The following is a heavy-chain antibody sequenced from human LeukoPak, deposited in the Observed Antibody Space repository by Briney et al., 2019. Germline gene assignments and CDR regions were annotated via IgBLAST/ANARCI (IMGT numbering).Heavy chain of an antibody. Sequence: ASMKVSCKASGYTFTGYYMHWVRQAPGQGLEWMGWTNPNSGGTNYAQKFQGWVTMTRDTSISTAYMELSRLRSDDTAVYHCARGGYSSGWSVFDYWGQGTLVTVSS. CDR1: GYTFTGYY. CDR2: TNPNSGGT. J-gene: IGHJ4*02. D-gene: IGHD6-19*01. CDR3: ARGGYSSGWSVFDY. V-gene: IGHV1-2*04.